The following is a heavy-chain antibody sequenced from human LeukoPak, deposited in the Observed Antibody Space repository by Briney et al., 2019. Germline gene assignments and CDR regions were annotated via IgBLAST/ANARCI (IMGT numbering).Heavy chain of an antibody. Sequence: GGSLRLSCAASGFTSSSYAMSWVRQAPGKGLEWVSAISGSGGSTYYADSVKGRFTISRDNSKNTLYLQMNSLRAEDTAVYYCAKRTSNWNYFDYWGQGTLVTVSS. CDR3: AKRTSNWNYFDY. CDR2: ISGSGGST. J-gene: IGHJ4*02. D-gene: IGHD1-20*01. CDR1: GFTSSSYA. V-gene: IGHV3-23*01.